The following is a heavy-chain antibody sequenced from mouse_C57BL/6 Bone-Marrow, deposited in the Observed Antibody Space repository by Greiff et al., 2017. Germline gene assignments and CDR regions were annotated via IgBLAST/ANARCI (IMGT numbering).Heavy chain of an antibody. CDR3: GTTVVDYAMDY. Sequence: DVMLVESGEGLVKPGGSLKLSCAASGFTFSSYAMSWVRQTPEKRLEWVACISSGGDYIYYADTVKGRFTISRDNARNTLYLQMSSLKSEDTAMYYSGTTVVDYAMDYWGQGTSVTVSS. CDR1: GFTFSSYA. J-gene: IGHJ4*01. D-gene: IGHD1-1*01. V-gene: IGHV5-9-1*02. CDR2: ISSGGDYI.